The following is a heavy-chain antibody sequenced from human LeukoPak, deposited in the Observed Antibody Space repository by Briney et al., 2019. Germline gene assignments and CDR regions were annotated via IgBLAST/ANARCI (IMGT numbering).Heavy chain of an antibody. D-gene: IGHD5-24*01. CDR1: SGSISSGEYY. J-gene: IGHJ4*02. Sequence: SQTLSLTCTVSSGSISSGEYYWSWIRQPPGKGQEWIGYSYYSGSTYYNPSLKSRVTISVDTSKNQFSLKLSSVSAADTAVYYCAREPGWLQPYFDYWGQGTLVTVSS. V-gene: IGHV4-30-4*08. CDR3: AREPGWLQPYFDY. CDR2: SYYSGST.